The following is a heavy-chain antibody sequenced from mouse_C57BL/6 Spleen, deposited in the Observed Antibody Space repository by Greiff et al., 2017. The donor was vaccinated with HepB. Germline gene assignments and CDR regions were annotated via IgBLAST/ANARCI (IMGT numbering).Heavy chain of an antibody. CDR3: ARGWIYDYEGYYAMDY. D-gene: IGHD2-4*01. Sequence: QVQLQQPGAELVMPGASVKLSCKASGYTFTSYWMHWVKQRPGQGLEWIGEIDPSDSYTNYNQKFKGKSTLTVDKSSSTAYMQLSSLTSEDSAVYYCARGWIYDYEGYYAMDYWGKGTSVTVSS. V-gene: IGHV1-69*01. CDR1: GYTFTSYW. CDR2: IDPSDSYT. J-gene: IGHJ4*01.